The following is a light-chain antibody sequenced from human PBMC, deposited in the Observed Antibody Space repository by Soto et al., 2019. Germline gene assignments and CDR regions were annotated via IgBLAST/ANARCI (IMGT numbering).Light chain of an antibody. V-gene: IGKV3-15*01. Sequence: EVVMTQSPATLSVSPGERATLSCRASETVATNLAWYQQKPGQAPRRLISGASTRAAGFSARFRGSGSGTDFTLTISRLRSEDSAIYYCQQYFEWPPMTFGQGTKVEI. CDR1: ETVATN. CDR2: GAS. J-gene: IGKJ1*01. CDR3: QQYFEWPPMT.